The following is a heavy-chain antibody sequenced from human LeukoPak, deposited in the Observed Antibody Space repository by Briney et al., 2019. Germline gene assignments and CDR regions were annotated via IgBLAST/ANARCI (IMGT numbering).Heavy chain of an antibody. D-gene: IGHD3-9*01. V-gene: IGHV4-34*01. CDR2: INHSGST. CDR1: GGSFSGYY. J-gene: IGHJ4*02. Sequence: SETLCLTCAVDGGSFSGYYWSWIRQPPGKGLEWIGEINHSGSTIYNPSLKSRVTILVSTSKNQSSFQLSSVTAPDTAVYYWASGEVYDIWTGYSPLYFDYWGQGTLVTVSS. CDR3: ASGEVYDIWTGYSPLYFDY.